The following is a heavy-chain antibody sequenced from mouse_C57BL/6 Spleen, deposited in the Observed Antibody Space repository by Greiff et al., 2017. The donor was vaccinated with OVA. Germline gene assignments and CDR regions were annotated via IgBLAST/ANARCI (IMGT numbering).Heavy chain of an antibody. J-gene: IGHJ2*01. D-gene: IGHD1-1*01. Sequence: QVQLKQPGAELVKPGASVKLSCKASGYTFTSYWMHWVKQRPGQGLEWIGMIHPNSGSTNYNEKFKSKATLTVDKSSSTAYMQLSSLTSEDSAVYYCAIPPHYYGSSFFDYWGQGTTLTVSS. CDR1: GYTFTSYW. CDR2: IHPNSGST. V-gene: IGHV1-64*01. CDR3: AIPPHYYGSSFFDY.